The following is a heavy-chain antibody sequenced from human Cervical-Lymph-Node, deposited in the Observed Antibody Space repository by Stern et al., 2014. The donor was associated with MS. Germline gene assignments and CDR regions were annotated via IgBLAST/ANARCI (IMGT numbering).Heavy chain of an antibody. CDR1: GDSISNDNW. J-gene: IGHJ4*02. V-gene: IGHV4-4*02. Sequence: QLQLQESGPGLVRPSGTLSLTCAVSGDSISNDNWWSWVRQPPGKGLEWIGEVYHTGRANYDPSLKSRVTISVDKSKNQFSLRLTSMPAADTAVYYCARDQGFQLMNSWGQGTLVIVSS. CDR2: VYHTGRA. CDR3: ARDQGFQLMNS. D-gene: IGHD2-2*01.